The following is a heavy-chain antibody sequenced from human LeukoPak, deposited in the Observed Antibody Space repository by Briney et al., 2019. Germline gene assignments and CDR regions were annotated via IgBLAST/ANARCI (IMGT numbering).Heavy chain of an antibody. CDR3: AKVWIHAIDALDI. J-gene: IGHJ3*02. Sequence: QPGGSLRLSCAASGFTFDDYAMHWVRQAPGKGLEWVSLISWDGGSTYYADSVKGRFTISRDNSKNTLYLQMNSLRAEDTAVYYCAKVWIHAIDALDIWGQGTMVTVSS. CDR2: ISWDGGST. CDR1: GFTFDDYA. V-gene: IGHV3-43D*04. D-gene: IGHD3-3*01.